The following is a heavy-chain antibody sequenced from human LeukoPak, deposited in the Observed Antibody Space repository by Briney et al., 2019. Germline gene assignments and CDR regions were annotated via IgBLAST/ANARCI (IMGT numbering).Heavy chain of an antibody. Sequence: ASVKVSCKASGYTFTSYYMRWVRQAPGQGLEWMGIINPSGGSTSYAQKFQGRVTMTRDTSTSTVYMELSSLRSEDTAVYYCARGTTIFGVAYGPFDYWGQGTLVTISS. D-gene: IGHD3-3*01. CDR2: INPSGGST. V-gene: IGHV1-46*01. J-gene: IGHJ4*02. CDR3: ARGTTIFGVAYGPFDY. CDR1: GYTFTSYY.